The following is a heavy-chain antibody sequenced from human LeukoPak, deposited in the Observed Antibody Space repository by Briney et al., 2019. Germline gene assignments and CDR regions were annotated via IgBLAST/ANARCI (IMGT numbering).Heavy chain of an antibody. J-gene: IGHJ4*02. CDR3: ARIYGSGSSKSDNFDY. Sequence: GGSLRFSCAASGFTFSSYGMHWVRQAPGKGLEWVAVIWYDGSNKYYADSVKGRFTISRDNSKNTLYLQMNSLRAEDTAVYYCARIYGSGSSKSDNFDYWGQGTLVTVSS. CDR2: IWYDGSNK. V-gene: IGHV3-33*01. D-gene: IGHD3-10*01. CDR1: GFTFSSYG.